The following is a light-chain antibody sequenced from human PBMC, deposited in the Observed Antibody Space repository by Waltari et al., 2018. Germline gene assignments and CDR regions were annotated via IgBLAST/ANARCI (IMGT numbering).Light chain of an antibody. CDR2: GAS. J-gene: IGKJ4*01. Sequence: DIQMTQSPSSLSASVGDKLTITCQASHDIRDDLNWYQQKRGKAPKLLIYGASNLETGVSSRFSGSRSGTDFIFSINNVQPEDIGTYYCQQYHGLPLTFGGGTTVEI. CDR1: HDIRDD. CDR3: QQYHGLPLT. V-gene: IGKV1-33*01.